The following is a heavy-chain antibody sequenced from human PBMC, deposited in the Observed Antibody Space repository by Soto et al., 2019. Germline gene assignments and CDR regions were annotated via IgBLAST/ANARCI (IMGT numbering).Heavy chain of an antibody. Sequence: PSETLSLTCTVSGGSISSYYWSWIRQPPGKGLEWIGYIYYSGSTNYSPSLKSRVTISVDTSKNQFSLKLSSVTAADTAVYYCARTEWDSGYDKNWFDPWGQGTLVTVSS. V-gene: IGHV4-59*08. CDR1: GGSISSYY. CDR3: ARTEWDSGYDKNWFDP. CDR2: IYYSGST. J-gene: IGHJ5*02. D-gene: IGHD5-12*01.